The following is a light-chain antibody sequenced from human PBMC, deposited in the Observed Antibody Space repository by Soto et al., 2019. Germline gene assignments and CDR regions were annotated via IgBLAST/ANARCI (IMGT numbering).Light chain of an antibody. J-gene: IGKJ2*01. V-gene: IGKV2-24*01. CDR1: QSLLHSDGSTY. CDR3: MQATQFPPYT. CDR2: KIS. Sequence: DIVLTQTPLSSAVTLGQPASISCRSSQSLLHSDGSTYLSWLHQRPGQPTRLLIYKISNRLSGVPDRFSGSGAGTDFTLKISRVEAEDVGVYYCMQATQFPPYTFGQGTKLEIE.